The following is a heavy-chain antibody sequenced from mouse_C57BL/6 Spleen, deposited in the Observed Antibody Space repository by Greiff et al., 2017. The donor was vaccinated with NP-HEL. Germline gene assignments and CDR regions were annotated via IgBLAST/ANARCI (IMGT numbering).Heavy chain of an antibody. CDR2: INPNNGGT. D-gene: IGHD2-4*01. CDR1: GYTFTDYY. V-gene: IGHV1-26*01. Sequence: EVQLQQSGPELVKPGASVKISCKASGYTFTDYYMNWVKQSHGKSLEWIGDINPNNGGTSYNQKFKGKATLTVDKSSSTAYMERRSLTSEDSAVYYCARWGLRRILYAMDYWGQGTSVTVSS. CDR3: ARWGLRRILYAMDY. J-gene: IGHJ4*01.